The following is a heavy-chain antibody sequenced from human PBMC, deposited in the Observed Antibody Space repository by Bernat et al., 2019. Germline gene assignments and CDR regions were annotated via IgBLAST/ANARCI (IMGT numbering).Heavy chain of an antibody. CDR1: GFTFSSYA. D-gene: IGHD3-10*01. CDR2: ISYDGSNK. Sequence: QVQLVESGGGVVQPGRSLRLSCAASGFTFSSYAMHWVRQAPGKGLEWVAVISYDGSNKYYADSVKGRFTISRDNSKNTLYLQMNSLRAEDTAVYYCARGPIAGWFRALDGWFDPWGQGTLVTVSS. J-gene: IGHJ5*02. V-gene: IGHV3-30*01. CDR3: ARGPIAGWFRALDGWFDP.